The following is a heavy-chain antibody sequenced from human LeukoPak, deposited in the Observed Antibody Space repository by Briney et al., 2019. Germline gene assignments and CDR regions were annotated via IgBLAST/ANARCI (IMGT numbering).Heavy chain of an antibody. Sequence: SETLSLTCTVSGGSIGSYYWSWIRQPPGKGLEWIGYIYYSGSTNYNPSLKSRVTISVDTSKNQFSLKLSSVTAADTAVYYCARDRPIAAAGLDYWGQGTLVTVSS. CDR3: ARDRPIAAAGLDY. J-gene: IGHJ4*02. D-gene: IGHD6-13*01. V-gene: IGHV4-59*01. CDR1: GGSIGSYY. CDR2: IYYSGST.